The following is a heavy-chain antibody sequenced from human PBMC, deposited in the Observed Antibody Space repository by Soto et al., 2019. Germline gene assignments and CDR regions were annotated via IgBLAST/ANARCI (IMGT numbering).Heavy chain of an antibody. CDR2: IIPIFATA. CDR3: ARTSWRSTSCPYHYGMDV. Sequence: QVQLVQSGAEVKKPGSSVKVSCKASGGTFSSYAISWVRQAPGQGLEWMGGIIPIFATANYAQKFQDRVTITADESTRTAYLELSSLRSEATALYDCARTSWRSTSCPYHYGMDVWCQGTTVTVSS. CDR1: GGTFSSYA. V-gene: IGHV1-69*01. D-gene: IGHD2-2*01. J-gene: IGHJ6*02.